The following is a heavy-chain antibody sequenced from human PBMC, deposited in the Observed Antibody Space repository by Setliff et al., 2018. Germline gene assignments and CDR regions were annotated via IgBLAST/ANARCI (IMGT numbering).Heavy chain of an antibody. D-gene: IGHD3-10*01. CDR2: INPSGGST. V-gene: IGHV1-46*01. CDR3: ARGTDYHGSGSYWAKDV. J-gene: IGHJ6*04. CDR1: GYTFTSYY. Sequence: GASVKVSCKASGYTFTSYYMHWVRQAPGQGLEWMGIINPSGGSTSYAQKFQGRVTMTRDTSTSTVYMELSSLRSEDTAVYYCARGTDYHGSGSYWAKDVWGKGTTVTVSS.